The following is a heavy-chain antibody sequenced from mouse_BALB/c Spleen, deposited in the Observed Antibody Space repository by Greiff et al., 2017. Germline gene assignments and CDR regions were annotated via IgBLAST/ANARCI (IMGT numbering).Heavy chain of an antibody. J-gene: IGHJ4*01. Sequence: VQGVESGPGLVAPSQSLSITCTVSGFSLTGYGVNWVRQPPGKGLEWLGMIWGDGSTDYNSALKSRLSISKDNSKSQVFLKMNSLQTDDTARYYCARDGRRGDYAMDYWGQGTSVTVSS. D-gene: IGHD2-12*01. CDR1: GFSLTGYG. CDR2: IWGDGST. CDR3: ARDGRRGDYAMDY. V-gene: IGHV2-6-7*01.